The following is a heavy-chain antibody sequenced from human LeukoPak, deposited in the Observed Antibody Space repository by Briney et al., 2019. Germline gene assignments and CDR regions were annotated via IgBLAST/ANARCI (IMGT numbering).Heavy chain of an antibody. CDR2: IYPEDSDT. CDR1: GSSFPNYW. CDR3: ARETFGGTAFDI. D-gene: IGHD3-10*01. J-gene: IGHJ3*02. Sequence: GASLKISCKGSGSSFPNYWIGWVRQLPGKGLEWMGIIYPEDSDTRYSPSFQGHVTMSADTSIMTAYLHWSSLKASDTAMYYCARETFGGTAFDIWGQGTMVTVSS. V-gene: IGHV5-51*01.